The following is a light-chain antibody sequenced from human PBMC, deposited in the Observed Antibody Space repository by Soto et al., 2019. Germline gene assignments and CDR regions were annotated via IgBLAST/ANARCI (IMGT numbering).Light chain of an antibody. J-gene: IGKJ1*01. CDR3: MQGTHWPWT. Sequence: DAVLTQSPLSLPVTLGQPAAISCRSSQSLVYSNGNAYLIWFQQRPGQSPRRLIYQVSTRDAGVPGRFSGSGSGTYVTLTISRVEAEDVGLYYCMQGTHWPWTFGQGTKVEIK. CDR1: QSLVYSNGNAY. CDR2: QVS. V-gene: IGKV2-30*01.